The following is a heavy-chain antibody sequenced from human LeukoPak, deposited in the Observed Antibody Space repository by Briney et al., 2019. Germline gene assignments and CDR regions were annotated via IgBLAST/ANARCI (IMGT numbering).Heavy chain of an antibody. D-gene: IGHD6-19*01. CDR3: ARRYSSGWWIDY. V-gene: IGHV3-53*01. CDR1: GFTVSSNY. J-gene: IGHJ4*02. Sequence: GGSLRLSCAASGFTVSSNYMNWVRQAPGKGLEWVSVIYSGGSTYYADSVKGRFTISRDNSKNTLYLQMNTLRAEDTAVYYCARRYSSGWWIDYWGQGTLVTVSS. CDR2: IYSGGST.